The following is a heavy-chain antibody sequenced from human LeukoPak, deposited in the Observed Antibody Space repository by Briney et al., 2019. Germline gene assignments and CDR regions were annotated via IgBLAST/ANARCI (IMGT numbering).Heavy chain of an antibody. V-gene: IGHV3-23*01. CDR2: ISGSGDRT. Sequence: GGSLRLSCAASGFTFSSYDVSWVRQAPGKGQEWVSAISGSGDRTHYADSVKGRFTISRDNSKNTLYLQINSLRAEDTAVYYCAKPSSGNYPPTGYWGQGTLVTVSS. J-gene: IGHJ4*02. CDR3: AKPSSGNYPPTGY. CDR1: GFTFSSYD. D-gene: IGHD1-26*01.